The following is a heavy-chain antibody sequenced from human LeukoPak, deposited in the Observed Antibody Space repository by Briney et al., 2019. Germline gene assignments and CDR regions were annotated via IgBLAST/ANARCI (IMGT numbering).Heavy chain of an antibody. Sequence: GGSLRLSCAVSGFSFSSYAMSWVRQAPGKGLEWVSAISDSGGKTYYADSVKGRFTISRDNSKNTLYLQMNSLRAEDTAVYYCAKTSYTSSWSDIDYWGQGTLVTVSS. CDR1: GFSFSSYA. D-gene: IGHD6-13*01. CDR2: ISDSGGKT. CDR3: AKTSYTSSWSDIDY. V-gene: IGHV3-23*01. J-gene: IGHJ4*02.